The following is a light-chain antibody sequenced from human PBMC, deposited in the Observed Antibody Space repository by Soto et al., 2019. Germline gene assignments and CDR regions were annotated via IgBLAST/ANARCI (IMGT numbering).Light chain of an antibody. CDR3: QQYGNSPYT. Sequence: EIVLTQSPATLSLSPGERATLSCRASQSGSSNYLAWYQQKPGQAPRLLMYGASSRATGIPARFSGSGSGTDFTLTISRVEPEDFGVYYCQQYGNSPYTFGQGTKLEIK. CDR2: GAS. V-gene: IGKV3-20*01. CDR1: QSGSSNY. J-gene: IGKJ2*01.